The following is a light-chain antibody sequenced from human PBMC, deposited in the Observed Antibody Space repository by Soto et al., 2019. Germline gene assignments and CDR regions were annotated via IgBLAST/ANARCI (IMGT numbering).Light chain of an antibody. CDR2: DVV. CDR3: SSFTSTTTPVV. Sequence: QSVLTQPASISGSPGQSITLSCTGTSSDVGGYNSVAWYQQRPGKAPKLIIFDVVSRPSGISDRFSGSKSGSTASLTISGLQPEDEADYYCSSFTSTTTPVVFGGGTKVTVL. V-gene: IGLV2-14*03. J-gene: IGLJ2*01. CDR1: SSDVGGYNS.